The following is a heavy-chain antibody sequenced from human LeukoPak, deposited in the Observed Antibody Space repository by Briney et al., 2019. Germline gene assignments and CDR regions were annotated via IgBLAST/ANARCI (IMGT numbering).Heavy chain of an antibody. V-gene: IGHV3-48*02. J-gene: IGHJ6*02. CDR2: ISSSSSTI. D-gene: IGHD3-9*01. CDR3: ARESGLYDILTGYYYGMDV. CDR1: GFTFSSYS. Sequence: PGGSLRLSCAASGFTFSSYSMNWVRQAPGKGLEWVSYISSSSSTIYYADSVKGRFTISRDNAKNSLYLQMNSLRDEDTAVYYYARESGLYDILTGYYYGMDVWGQGTTVTVSS.